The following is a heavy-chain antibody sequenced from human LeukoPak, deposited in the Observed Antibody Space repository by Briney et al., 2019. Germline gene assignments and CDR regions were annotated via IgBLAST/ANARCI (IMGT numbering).Heavy chain of an antibody. CDR3: ARDVGRGGALLGWFDP. J-gene: IGHJ5*02. V-gene: IGHV4-4*07. CDR1: GGSISSYY. Sequence: PSETLSLTCTVSGGSISSYYWSWIRPPAGKGLEWIGRIHTSGSTNYNPSLKSRVTMSVDTSKNQFSLKLSSVTAADTAVYYCARDVGRGGALLGWFDPWGQGTLVTVSS. CDR2: IHTSGST. D-gene: IGHD2-21*01.